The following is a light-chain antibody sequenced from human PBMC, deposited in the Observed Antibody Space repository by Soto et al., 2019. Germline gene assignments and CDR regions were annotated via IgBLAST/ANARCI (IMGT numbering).Light chain of an antibody. V-gene: IGKV3-15*01. J-gene: IGKJ2*01. CDR3: QQYSDWPPEYT. CDR2: GVS. CDR1: QSVGSK. Sequence: EIVMTQSPATLSVSPGEGATLSCRASQSVGSKLAWYQQKPGQAPRLLIFGVSTRANGVPARFSGSGSGTDFSLTINSLEAEDFAVYYCQQYSDWPPEYTFGQGTKLEIK.